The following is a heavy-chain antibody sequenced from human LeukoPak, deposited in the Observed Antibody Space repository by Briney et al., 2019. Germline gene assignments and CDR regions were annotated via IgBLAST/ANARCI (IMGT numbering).Heavy chain of an antibody. CDR1: GYTFTSYG. J-gene: IGHJ4*02. CDR3: ARDPPAQYYYDSSGLENFFDY. D-gene: IGHD3-22*01. Sequence: ASVKVSCKASGYTFTSYGISWVRQAPGQGLEWMGWISAYNGNTNYAQKLQGRVTMTTDTSTSTAYMELRSLRSDDTAVYYCARDPPAQYYYDSSGLENFFDYWDQGTLVTVSS. CDR2: ISAYNGNT. V-gene: IGHV1-18*01.